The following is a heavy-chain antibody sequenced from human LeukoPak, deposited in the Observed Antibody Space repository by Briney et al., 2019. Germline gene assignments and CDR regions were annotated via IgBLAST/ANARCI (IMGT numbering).Heavy chain of an antibody. CDR3: ARHSIVGANWFDP. Sequence: SETLSFTCTVAGVTISTFYWSWLRQPAGHGLKWIGRIYTSGSTNYNPSLKSRVTMSVATSKNQFSLKLSSVTAADTAVYYCARHSIVGANWFDPWGQGTLVTVSS. CDR1: GVTISTFY. D-gene: IGHD1-26*01. V-gene: IGHV4-4*07. CDR2: IYTSGST. J-gene: IGHJ5*02.